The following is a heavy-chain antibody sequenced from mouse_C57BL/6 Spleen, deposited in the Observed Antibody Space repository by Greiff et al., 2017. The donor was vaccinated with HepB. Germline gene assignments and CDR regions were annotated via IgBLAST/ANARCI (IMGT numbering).Heavy chain of an antibody. CDR1: GYTFTSYW. V-gene: IGHV1-52*01. CDR3: ARSGITGYYFDY. CDR2: IDPSDSET. Sequence: QVQLQQPGAELVRPGSSVKLSCKASGYTFTSYWMHWVKQRPIQGLEWIGNIDPSDSETHYNQKFKDKATLTVDKSSSTAYMQLSSLTSEDSAVYYCARSGITGYYFDYWGQGTTLTVSS. J-gene: IGHJ2*01. D-gene: IGHD1-1*01.